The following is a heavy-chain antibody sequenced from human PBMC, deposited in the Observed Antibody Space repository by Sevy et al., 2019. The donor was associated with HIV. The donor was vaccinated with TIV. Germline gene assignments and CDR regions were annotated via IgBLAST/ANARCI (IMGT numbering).Heavy chain of an antibody. Sequence: GGSLRLSCAASGFTFSSYAMSWVRQAPGKGLEWVSAISGSGGSTYYADSVKGRFTISRDNSKNTLYLQMNSLRAEDTAVNYCAKDHWSEYCSSTRCYSNAFDIWGQGTMVTVSS. D-gene: IGHD2-2*01. V-gene: IGHV3-23*01. CDR2: ISGSGGST. J-gene: IGHJ3*02. CDR3: AKDHWSEYCSSTRCYSNAFDI. CDR1: GFTFSSYA.